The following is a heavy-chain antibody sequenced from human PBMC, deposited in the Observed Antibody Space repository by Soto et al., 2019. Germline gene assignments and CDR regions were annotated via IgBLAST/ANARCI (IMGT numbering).Heavy chain of an antibody. V-gene: IGHV3-30*18. Sequence: QVQLVESGGGVVQPGKSLRLSCAASGFIFSNYGMHWVRQAPGKGLEWVALISFDGKNRNYADSVKGRFTIYRDNPKNTLYLEMNSMRPEDTAFYYCAKSDGVACGSEHPFFEYWGQGTLVTVSS. CDR2: ISFDGKNR. D-gene: IGHD2-15*01. J-gene: IGHJ4*02. CDR1: GFIFSNYG. CDR3: AKSDGVACGSEHPFFEY.